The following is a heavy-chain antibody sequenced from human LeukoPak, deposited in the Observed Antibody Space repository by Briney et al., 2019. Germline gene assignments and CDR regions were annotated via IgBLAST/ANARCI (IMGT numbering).Heavy chain of an antibody. D-gene: IGHD1-26*01. CDR3: VRDGVGAPPFDY. J-gene: IGHJ4*02. CDR1: GFTFSSHW. V-gene: IGHV3-74*01. Sequence: GSLRLSCAASGFTFSSHWMHWVRQTPGKGLVWVSRIKSDGSSVDYADSVKGRFTISRDNAKNTLYLQMNSLRAEDMAVYYCVRDGVGAPPFDYWGQGALVTVSS. CDR2: IKSDGSSV.